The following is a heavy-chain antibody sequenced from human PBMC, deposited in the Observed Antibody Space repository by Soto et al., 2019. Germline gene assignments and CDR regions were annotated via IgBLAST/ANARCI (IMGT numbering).Heavy chain of an antibody. CDR3: AREVIAATGTIRWFDP. D-gene: IGHD6-25*01. Sequence: GGSLRLSCAASGFTFSRHWMHWVRQTPGKGPVWVSRINDDGSSTKYADSVKGRFTIARDNAKNTVFLQMSSLRAEDTAVYYCAREVIAATGTIRWFDPWGQGTLVTVSS. J-gene: IGHJ5*02. CDR1: GFTFSRHW. CDR2: INDDGSST. V-gene: IGHV3-74*03.